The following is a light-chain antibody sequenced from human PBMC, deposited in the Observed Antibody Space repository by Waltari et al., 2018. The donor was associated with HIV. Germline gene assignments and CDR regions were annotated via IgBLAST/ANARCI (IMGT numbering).Light chain of an antibody. CDR2: SDN. CDR1: SSNIGNNA. V-gene: IGLV1-36*01. Sequence: QSVLTQPPSVSEAPRQRVTISCSGSSSNIGNNAVNWYQQVPGTAPKLLIYSDNQRPSGVPDRFSGSKSGTSASLAISGLQSEDEANYYCAAWDDSLNGPLFGGGTKLTVL. CDR3: AAWDDSLNGPL. J-gene: IGLJ3*02.